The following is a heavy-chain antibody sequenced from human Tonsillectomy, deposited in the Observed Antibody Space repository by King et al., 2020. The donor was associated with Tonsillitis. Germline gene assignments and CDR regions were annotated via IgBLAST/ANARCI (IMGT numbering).Heavy chain of an antibody. Sequence: QLVQSGAEVKKPGSSVKVSCKASGGTFRSYGISWVRQAPGQGLEWMGGIIPILGTANYAQKFQGRVTITADESTSTANMELSSLRWNDTAVYYCAKYGPPPQRLDPWRQGTLVTVSS. CDR2: IIPILGTA. J-gene: IGHJ5*02. D-gene: IGHD3-10*01. V-gene: IGHV1-69*12. CDR1: GGTFRSYG. CDR3: AKYGPPPQRLDP.